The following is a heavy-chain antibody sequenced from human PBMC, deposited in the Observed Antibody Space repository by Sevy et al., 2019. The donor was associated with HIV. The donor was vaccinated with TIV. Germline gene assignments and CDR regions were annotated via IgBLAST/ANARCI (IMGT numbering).Heavy chain of an antibody. V-gene: IGHV6-1*01. CDR2: TYYRSKWYN. J-gene: IGHJ6*02. CDR1: GDSVSSNSAA. D-gene: IGHD1-20*01. Sequence: SQILSLTCAISGDSVSSNSAAWNWIRQSPSRGLEWLGRTYYRSKWYNDYAVSVKSRITINPDTSKNQVSLQLNSVTPEDTAIYYCARDGLTYGGMDVWGQGTTVTVSS. CDR3: ARDGLTYGGMDV.